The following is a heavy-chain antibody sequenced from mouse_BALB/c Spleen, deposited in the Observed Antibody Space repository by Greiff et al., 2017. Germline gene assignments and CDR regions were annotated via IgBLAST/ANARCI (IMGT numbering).Heavy chain of an antibody. CDR3: ARDRGGGYYFDY. J-gene: IGHJ2*01. Sequence: DVMLVESGGGLVKPGGSLKLSCAASGFTFSDYYMYWVRQTPEKRLEWVATISDGGSYTYYPDSVKGRFTISRDNAKNNLYLQMSSLKSEDTAMYYCARDRGGGYYFDYWGQGTTLTVSS. CDR1: GFTFSDYY. D-gene: IGHD1-1*02. CDR2: ISDGGSYT. V-gene: IGHV5-4*02.